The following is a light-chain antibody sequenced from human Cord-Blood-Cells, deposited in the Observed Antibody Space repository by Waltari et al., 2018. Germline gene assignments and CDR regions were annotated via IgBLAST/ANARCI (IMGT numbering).Light chain of an antibody. CDR3: QQYGRSPALP. J-gene: IGKJ4*01. Sequence: IVLTHSPGTLSLSPGERATISCRASQRVSSSYLAWYQQKPDQAPRLPIYGAPSRANGSPDRFRGGGSRRHISLSISRLETEDFAVYNCQQYGRSPALPFGGGTKVEIK. V-gene: IGKV3-20*01. CDR2: GAP. CDR1: QRVSSSY.